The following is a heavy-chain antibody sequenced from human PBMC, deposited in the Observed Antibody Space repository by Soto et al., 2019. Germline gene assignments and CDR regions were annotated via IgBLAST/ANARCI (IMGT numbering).Heavy chain of an antibody. Sequence: PSETLSLTCTVSGGSISSGGFYWSWIRQHPGKGLEFIGEIFYIGSTNYNPSLKSRVTISVDTSKNQFSLKLSSVTAADTAVYYCARFTALGDYDFWSGYYSQYYFDYWGQGTLVTVSS. CDR1: GGSISSGGFY. J-gene: IGHJ4*02. CDR2: IFYIGST. CDR3: ARFTALGDYDFWSGYYSQYYFDY. V-gene: IGHV4-31*03. D-gene: IGHD3-3*01.